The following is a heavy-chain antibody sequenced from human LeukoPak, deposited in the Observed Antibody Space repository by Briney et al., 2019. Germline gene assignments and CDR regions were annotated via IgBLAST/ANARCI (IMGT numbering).Heavy chain of an antibody. CDR2: IKQDGSEK. CDR1: GFTFSSYW. V-gene: IGHV3-7*01. D-gene: IGHD3-22*01. Sequence: PGGSLRLSCAASGFTFSSYWMSWVRQAPGKGLEWVANIKQDGSEKYYVDSVKGRFTISRDNAKNSLYLQMNSLRAEDTAVYYCARELYDSSGYYSGPNLLSGYWGQGTLVTVSS. J-gene: IGHJ4*02. CDR3: ARELYDSSGYYSGPNLLSGY.